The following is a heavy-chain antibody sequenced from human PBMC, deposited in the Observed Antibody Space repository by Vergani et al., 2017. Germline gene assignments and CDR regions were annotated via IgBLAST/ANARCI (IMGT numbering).Heavy chain of an antibody. CDR1: GGSISSYY. J-gene: IGHJ6*02. Sequence: QVQLQESGPGLVKPSETLSLTCTVSGGSISSYYWSWIRQPPGKGLEWIGYIYYSGSTNYNPSLKIRVTISVDTSKNQFSLKLSSVTAADTAVYYCARTANYYYVMDVWGQGTTVTVSS. CDR3: ARTANYYYVMDV. V-gene: IGHV4-59*01. CDR2: IYYSGST.